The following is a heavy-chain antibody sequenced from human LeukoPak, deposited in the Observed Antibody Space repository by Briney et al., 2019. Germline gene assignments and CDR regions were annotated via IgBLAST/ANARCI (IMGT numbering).Heavy chain of an antibody. J-gene: IGHJ4*02. CDR2: IYYSGST. CDR1: GGSASSGSYY. V-gene: IGHV4-61*01. CDR3: ATNSRGSDY. Sequence: PSETLSLTCTVSGGSASSGSYYWSWIRQPPGKGLEWIGYIYYSGSTNYNPSLKSRVTISVDTSKNQFSLKLSSVTAADTAVYYCATNSRGSDYWGQGTLVTVSS. D-gene: IGHD3-10*01.